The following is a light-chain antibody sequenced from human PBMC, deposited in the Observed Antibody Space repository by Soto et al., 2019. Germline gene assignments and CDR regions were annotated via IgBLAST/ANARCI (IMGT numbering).Light chain of an antibody. V-gene: IGLV1-47*01. CDR2: RNN. CDR1: SSNIGGYY. CDR3: AAWDDSLSGDV. J-gene: IGLJ1*01. Sequence: QSVLTQPPSASGTPGQRVTISCSGSSSNIGGYYVSWYQQLPGTAPKVLIYRNNQRPSGVPDRFSGSKSGTSASLAISRLRSDDEADYYCAAWDDSLSGDVFGPGTKLTVL.